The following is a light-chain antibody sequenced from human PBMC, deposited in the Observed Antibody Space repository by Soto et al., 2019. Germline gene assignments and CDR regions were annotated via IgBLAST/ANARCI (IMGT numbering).Light chain of an antibody. J-gene: IGLJ2*01. CDR3: AAWDNNLGGPA. Sequence: QSVLTKPPSASGTPGQRVSIPCSGSNSNIGSKYVYWYQQLPGTAPKLLMYRNNQRPSGVPDRFSGSKSVTSASLAISGLRSEDEADYYCAAWDNNLGGPAFGGGTKLTVL. CDR2: RNN. CDR1: NSNIGSKY. V-gene: IGLV1-47*01.